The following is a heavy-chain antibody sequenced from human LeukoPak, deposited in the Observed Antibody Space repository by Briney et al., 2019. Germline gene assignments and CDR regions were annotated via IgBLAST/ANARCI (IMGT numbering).Heavy chain of an antibody. CDR2: ISVSGNT. Sequence: GGSLRLSCAASGFTLSSYAMSWVRQGPGKGLEWVSAISVSGNTYHADSVKGRFTISRDSSKNTLYLQMNSLRAEDAAVYYCAKAPVTTCSGAYCYPFDYWGQGTLVTVSS. D-gene: IGHD2-15*01. CDR1: GFTLSSYA. CDR3: AKAPVTTCSGAYCYPFDY. V-gene: IGHV3-23*01. J-gene: IGHJ4*02.